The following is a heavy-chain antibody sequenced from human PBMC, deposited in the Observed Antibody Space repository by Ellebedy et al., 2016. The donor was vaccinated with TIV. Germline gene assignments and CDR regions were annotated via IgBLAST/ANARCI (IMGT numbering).Heavy chain of an antibody. J-gene: IGHJ5*02. CDR3: ARSKYSGSYFNWFDP. V-gene: IGHV4-34*01. CDR1: GGSFSGNY. Sequence: SETLSLTCAVYGGSFSGNYWDWIRQSPGKGLEWIGEINHSGSTNYNPSLKSRASISVDTSKNQFSLRLSSVTAADTAVYYCARSKYSGSYFNWFDPWGQGTPVTVSS. CDR2: INHSGST. D-gene: IGHD1-26*01.